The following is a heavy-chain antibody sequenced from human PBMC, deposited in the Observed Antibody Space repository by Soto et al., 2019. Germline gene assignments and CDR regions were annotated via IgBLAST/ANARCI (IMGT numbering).Heavy chain of an antibody. J-gene: IGHJ3*02. Sequence: QVQLVQSGAEVKKPGASVKVSCKASGYTFTSYDINWVRQATGQGLEWVGWMNPNSGNTGYAQKFQGRVTMTRRTSISTAYIELSTLISEDTAVYYCARGINYYDSGDAAFDISGQGTMVTVSS. D-gene: IGHD3-10*01. CDR1: GYTFTSYD. CDR2: MNPNSGNT. V-gene: IGHV1-8*01. CDR3: ARGINYYDSGDAAFDI.